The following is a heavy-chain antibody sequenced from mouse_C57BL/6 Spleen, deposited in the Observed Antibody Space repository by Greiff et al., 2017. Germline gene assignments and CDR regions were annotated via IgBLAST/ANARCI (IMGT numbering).Heavy chain of an antibody. CDR1: GYTFTSYW. CDR2: IDPSDSAT. D-gene: IGHD2-3*01. V-gene: IGHV1-52*01. Sequence: QVQLQQPGAELVRPGSSVKLSCKASGYTFTSYWMHWVKQRPIQGLEWIGNIDPSDSATHYNQKFKDKATLTVDKSSSTAYMQLSSLTSEDSAVYYCARSGDGYSAMDYWGQGTSVTVSS. CDR3: ARSGDGYSAMDY. J-gene: IGHJ4*01.